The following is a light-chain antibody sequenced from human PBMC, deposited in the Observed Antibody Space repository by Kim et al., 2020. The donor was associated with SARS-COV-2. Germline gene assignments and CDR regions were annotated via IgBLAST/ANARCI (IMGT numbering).Light chain of an antibody. CDR1: QSISSW. CDR3: QHRT. J-gene: IGKJ2*01. Sequence: DIQMTQSPSTLSASVGDRVTITCRARQSISSWLAWYQQKPGKAPKLLIYKASSLESGVPSRFSGSGSGTEFTLTISSLQPDDFATYYCQHRTFGQGTKLEI. CDR2: KAS. V-gene: IGKV1-5*03.